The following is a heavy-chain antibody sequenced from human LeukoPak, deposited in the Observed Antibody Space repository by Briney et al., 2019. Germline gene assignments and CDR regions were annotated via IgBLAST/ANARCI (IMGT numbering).Heavy chain of an antibody. D-gene: IGHD5/OR15-5a*01. CDR2: IESDGRNK. V-gene: IGHV3-30*04. Sequence: GRSLRLSCAPSGFTFSTHTMHWVRQAPGKGLEWVAVIESDGRNKYYAESVRGRFTISRDNSRNTLYPQLDSLRSEDTAVYYCVRQSTGLDYWGQGTLVTVSS. CDR3: VRQSTGLDY. CDR1: GFTFSTHT. J-gene: IGHJ4*02.